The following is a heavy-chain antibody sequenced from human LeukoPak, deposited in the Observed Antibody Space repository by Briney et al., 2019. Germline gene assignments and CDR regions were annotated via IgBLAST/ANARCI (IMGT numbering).Heavy chain of an antibody. CDR3: ARGYYGSGSYSWFDP. CDR2: INPNSGGT. CDR1: GYTFTGYY. V-gene: IGHV1-2*06. D-gene: IGHD3-10*01. Sequence: ASVKVSCKASGYTFTGYYMHWVRQAPGQGLEWMGRINPNSGGTNYAQKFQGRVTMTRDTSTSTAYMELSRLRSDDTAVYYCARGYYGSGSYSWFDPWGQGTLVTVSS. J-gene: IGHJ5*02.